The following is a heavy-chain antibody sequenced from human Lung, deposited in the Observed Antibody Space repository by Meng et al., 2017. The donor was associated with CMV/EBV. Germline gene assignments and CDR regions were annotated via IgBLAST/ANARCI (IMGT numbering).Heavy chain of an antibody. Sequence: GESXKISCAASGFTFSTYWMHWVRQVPGKGLVWVSRISIDGSSTRSYADSVKGRFTISRDNAKNTLYLQMNSLRAEDTAVYYCVRGAMCSSTSCYKYYYYGMDVWXQGTTVTVSS. D-gene: IGHD2-2*02. J-gene: IGHJ6*02. CDR1: GFTFSTYW. CDR3: VRGAMCSSTSCYKYYYYGMDV. CDR2: ISIDGSST. V-gene: IGHV3-74*01.